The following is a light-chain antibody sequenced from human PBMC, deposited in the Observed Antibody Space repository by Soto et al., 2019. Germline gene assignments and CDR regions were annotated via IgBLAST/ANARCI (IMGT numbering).Light chain of an antibody. Sequence: DIQMTHSPASLSASVVDRVTITFLTSQTITTSLNWYRQKPGEAPDLLIYAASSLQSGIPSRLGGRGSGTDFTLTITGLQPEDFATYYCQQNYSLPITFGQGTRLEIK. J-gene: IGKJ5*01. CDR3: QQNYSLPIT. CDR1: QTITTS. CDR2: AAS. V-gene: IGKV1-39*01.